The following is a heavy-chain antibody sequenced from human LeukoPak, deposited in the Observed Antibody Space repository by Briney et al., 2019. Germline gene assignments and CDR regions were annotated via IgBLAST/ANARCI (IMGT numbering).Heavy chain of an antibody. CDR3: AKEGWGAFDF. D-gene: IGHD6-19*01. J-gene: IGHJ3*01. CDR2: IRWNSGSI. Sequence: PGGSLRLSCAASGFTFDDYAMHWVRQAPGKGLEWVSGIRWNSGSIGYADSVKGRFAISRDNAKNSLYLQMNSLRAEDTALYYCAKEGWGAFDFWGQGKMVTVS. V-gene: IGHV3-9*01. CDR1: GFTFDDYA.